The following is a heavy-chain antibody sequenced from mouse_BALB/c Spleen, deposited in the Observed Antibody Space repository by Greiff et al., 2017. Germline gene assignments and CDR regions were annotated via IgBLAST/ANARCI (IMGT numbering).Heavy chain of an antibody. D-gene: IGHD1-1*01. CDR1: GFTFSDYY. J-gene: IGHJ4*01. CDR3: AREYYGSSPYYAMDY. CDR2: ISDGGSYT. V-gene: IGHV5-4*02. Sequence: EVMLVESGGGLVKPGGSLKLSCAASGFTFSDYYMYWVRQTPEKRLEWVATISDGGSYTYYPDSVKGRFTISRDNAKNNLYLQMSSLKSEDTAMYYCAREYYGSSPYYAMDYWGQGTSVTVSS.